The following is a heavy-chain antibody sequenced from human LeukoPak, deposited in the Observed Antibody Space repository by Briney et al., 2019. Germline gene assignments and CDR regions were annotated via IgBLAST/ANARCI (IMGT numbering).Heavy chain of an antibody. J-gene: IGHJ4*02. CDR1: GFTFSSYG. D-gene: IGHD1-26*01. V-gene: IGHV3-33*03. Sequence: GRSLRLSCAASGFTFSSYGMHWVRQAPGKGLEWVAVIWNDGSYEYYGDPVKGRFTISRDKSKNTLYLQMNNLRADDTAVYFCAKPTRGSGSFLIDYWGQGTLVTVSS. CDR2: IWNDGSYE. CDR3: AKPTRGSGSFLIDY.